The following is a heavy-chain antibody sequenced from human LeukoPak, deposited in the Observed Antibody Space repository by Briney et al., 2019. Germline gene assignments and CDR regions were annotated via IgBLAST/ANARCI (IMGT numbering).Heavy chain of an antibody. D-gene: IGHD3-10*01. CDR2: IRYDGSNK. V-gene: IGHV3-30*02. CDR1: GFTFSSYG. Sequence: PGGSLRLSCAASGFTFSSYGMHWVRQAPGKGLEWVAFIRYDGSNKYYADSVKGRFTISRDNSKNTLYLQMISLSAEDTAVYYCAKGGNGSGMYSFDYWGQGTLVTVSS. CDR3: AKGGNGSGMYSFDY. J-gene: IGHJ4*02.